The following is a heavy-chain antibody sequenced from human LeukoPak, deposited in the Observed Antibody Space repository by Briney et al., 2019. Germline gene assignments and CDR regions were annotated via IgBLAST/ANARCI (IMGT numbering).Heavy chain of an antibody. V-gene: IGHV3-7*03. CDR1: GFTFSSSW. Sequence: GGSRRLACAAAGFTFSSSWMTWVRQAPGKGLEWVANIKQDGSETYYVDSVKGRFTISRDNAKNSLSLQMNSLRAEDTAVYYCARSIGYCSSTTCPNRYFDYWGQGTLVPVSS. D-gene: IGHD2-2*01. J-gene: IGHJ4*02. CDR2: IKQDGSET. CDR3: ARSIGYCSSTTCPNRYFDY.